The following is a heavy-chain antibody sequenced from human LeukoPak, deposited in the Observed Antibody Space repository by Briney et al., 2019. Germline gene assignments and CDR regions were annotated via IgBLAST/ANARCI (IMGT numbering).Heavy chain of an antibody. D-gene: IGHD3-22*01. V-gene: IGHV1-2*04. CDR3: ARDLPSYYDSSGYYYASHAFDI. J-gene: IGHJ3*02. Sequence: ASVKVSCKASGYTFTGYYMHWVRQAPGQGLEWMGWINPNSGGTNYAQKFQGWVTMTRDTSISTAYMELSRLRSDDTAVYYCARDLPSYYDSSGYYYASHAFDIWGQGTMVTVSS. CDR2: INPNSGGT. CDR1: GYTFTGYY.